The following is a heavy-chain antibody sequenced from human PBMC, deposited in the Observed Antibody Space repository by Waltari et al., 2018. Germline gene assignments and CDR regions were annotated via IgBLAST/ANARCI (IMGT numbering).Heavy chain of an antibody. D-gene: IGHD3-10*01. J-gene: IGHJ6*02. Sequence: QVHLAQSGAEVKKPGASVQVSCRASGYTYTGYYMHWLRQSPGQGLVCVGWINPNRGGTNFAQNFPGRLLMTRDTSISTAYMALSKMDSDDTDVYYCARAYGSGSRLTYGMDVWGQGTTVTVSS. CDR2: INPNRGGT. CDR3: ARAYGSGSRLTYGMDV. V-gene: IGHV1-2*02. CDR1: GYTYTGYY.